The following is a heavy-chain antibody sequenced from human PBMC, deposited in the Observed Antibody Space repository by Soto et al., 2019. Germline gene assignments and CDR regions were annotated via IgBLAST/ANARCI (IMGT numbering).Heavy chain of an antibody. J-gene: IGHJ4*02. V-gene: IGHV1-69*13. Sequence: SVKVSCKASGGTFSSYAISWVRQAPGQGLEWMGGIIPIFGTANYAQKFQGRVTITADESTSTAYMELSSLRSEDTAVYYCARTAASGYSSSWSPFDYWGQGTLVTVSS. D-gene: IGHD6-13*01. CDR2: IIPIFGTA. CDR3: ARTAASGYSSSWSPFDY. CDR1: GGTFSSYA.